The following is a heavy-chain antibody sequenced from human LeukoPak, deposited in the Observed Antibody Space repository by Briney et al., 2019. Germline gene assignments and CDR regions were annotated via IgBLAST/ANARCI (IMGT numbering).Heavy chain of an antibody. D-gene: IGHD3-9*01. CDR2: IYWNDDK. V-gene: IGHV2-5*01. J-gene: IGHJ5*02. CDR1: GFSLSTSGVG. CDR3: AHRRMAYYDILTGYVPQGFDP. Sequence: ESGPTLVKPTQTLTLTCTFSGFSLSTSGVGVGWIRQPPGKALGWLALIYWNDDKRYSPSLKSRLTITKDTSKNQVVLTMTNMDPVDTATYYCAHRRMAYYDILTGYVPQGFDPWGQGTLVTVSS.